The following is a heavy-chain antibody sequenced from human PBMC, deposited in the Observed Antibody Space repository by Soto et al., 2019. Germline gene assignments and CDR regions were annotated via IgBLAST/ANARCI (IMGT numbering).Heavy chain of an antibody. D-gene: IGHD3-16*02. J-gene: IGHJ3*02. CDR3: ARDRFYDYVWGSYRTAPDDAFDI. CDR2: IYYSGST. V-gene: IGHV4-30-4*01. Sequence: ASETLSLTCTVSGGSISSGDYYWSWIRQPPGKGLEWIGYIYYSGSTYYNPSLKSRVTISVDTSKNQFSLKLSSVTAADTAVYYCARDRFYDYVWGSYRTAPDDAFDIWGQGTMVTVS. CDR1: GGSISSGDYY.